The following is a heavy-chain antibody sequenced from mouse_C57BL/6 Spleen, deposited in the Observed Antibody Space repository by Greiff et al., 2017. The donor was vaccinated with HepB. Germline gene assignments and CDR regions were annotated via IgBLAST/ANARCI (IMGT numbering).Heavy chain of an antibody. CDR1: GYAFSSYW. J-gene: IGHJ1*03. CDR3: ARRGDYSHWYFDV. D-gene: IGHD2-13*01. V-gene: IGHV1-80*01. Sequence: VQLQQSGAELVKPGASVKISCKASGYAFSSYWMNWVKQRPGKGLEWIGQIYPGDGDTNYNGKFKGKATLTADKSSSTAYMQLSSLTSEDSAVYFCARRGDYSHWYFDVWGTGTTVTVSS. CDR2: IYPGDGDT.